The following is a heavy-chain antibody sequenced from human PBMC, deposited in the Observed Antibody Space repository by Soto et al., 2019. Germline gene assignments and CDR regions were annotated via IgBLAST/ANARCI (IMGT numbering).Heavy chain of an antibody. V-gene: IGHV3-30-3*01. CDR1: GFTFSSYA. J-gene: IGHJ4*02. Sequence: VQLLESGGGLVQPGGSLRLSCAASGFTFSSYAMSWVRQAPGKGLEWVAVISYDGSNKYYADSVKGRFTISRDNSKNTLYLQMNSLRAEDTAVYYCARITGTTGGFDYWGQGTLVTVSS. CDR3: ARITGTTGGFDY. D-gene: IGHD1-20*01. CDR2: ISYDGSNK.